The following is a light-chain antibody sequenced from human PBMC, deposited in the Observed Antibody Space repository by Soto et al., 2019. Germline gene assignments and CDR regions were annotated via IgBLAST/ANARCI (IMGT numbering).Light chain of an antibody. V-gene: IGLV2-11*01. CDR2: DVS. CDR1: SSDVGGYNY. CDR3: CSYAGTYTHYV. J-gene: IGLJ1*01. Sequence: QSALTQPRSVSGSPGQSVTISCTVTSSDVGGYNYVSWYQQHPGKAPKLMIYDVSQRPSGVPDRFSGSKSGDTASLTISGLQAEDEADYYCCSYAGTYTHYVFGTGTKVTVL.